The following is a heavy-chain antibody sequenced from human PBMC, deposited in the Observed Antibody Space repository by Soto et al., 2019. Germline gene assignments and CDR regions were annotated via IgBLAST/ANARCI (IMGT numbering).Heavy chain of an antibody. CDR1: GFIFTSYN. D-gene: IGHD3-16*01. CDR3: AREKGLLFDCKFDS. CDR2: VSYDGSKK. V-gene: IGHV3-30*01. Sequence: GGSLTLSCVASGFIFTSYNVHWVRQAPGKGLEWMASVSYDGSKKHNAASVKGGSSISRDNSKNTVYQQMNILRTENTAVYYWAREKGLLFDCKFDSGGQGTLVTFS. J-gene: IGHJ4*02.